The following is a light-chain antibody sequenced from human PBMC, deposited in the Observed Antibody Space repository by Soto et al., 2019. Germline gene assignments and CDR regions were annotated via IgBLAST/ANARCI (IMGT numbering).Light chain of an antibody. V-gene: IGKV3D-15*01. CDR1: QSVSNF. CDR2: GAS. Sequence: EGVMTQSPATLSLSPGERATLSCRASQSVSNFVAWYHQIPGQAPRLLIYGASTRATGVPARFSGSGSGTEFTLTISRLQSEDVGLYYCQQYKTWPPLFGPGTKVDIK. CDR3: QQYKTWPPL. J-gene: IGKJ3*01.